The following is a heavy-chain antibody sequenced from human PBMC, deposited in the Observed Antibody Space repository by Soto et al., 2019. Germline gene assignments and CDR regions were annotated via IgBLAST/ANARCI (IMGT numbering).Heavy chain of an antibody. CDR2: IITISDTT. D-gene: IGHD2-2*01. Sequence: QVQLVQSGAEVKKPGSSVKVSCKASGGTFSSYAISWVRQAPGQGLEWMGGIITISDTTTYAQKFQGRVTITADESTSTAYMELSSLRSEDTAVYYCARSQGSSTSLEIYYYYYYGMDVWGQGTTVTVSS. V-gene: IGHV1-69*01. CDR3: ARSQGSSTSLEIYYYYYYGMDV. CDR1: GGTFSSYA. J-gene: IGHJ6*02.